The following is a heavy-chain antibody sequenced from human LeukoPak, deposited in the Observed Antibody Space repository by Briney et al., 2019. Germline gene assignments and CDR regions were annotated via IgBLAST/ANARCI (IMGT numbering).Heavy chain of an antibody. V-gene: IGHV3-74*01. CDR3: AKGLGIAARGAFDI. CDR2: IKSDGITT. J-gene: IGHJ3*02. CDR1: GFTFTNYW. D-gene: IGHD6-13*01. Sequence: GGSLRLSCAASGFTFTNYWIHWVRQAPGKGLMWVSRIKSDGITTNYADSVKGRFTISRDNAKNSLYLQMNSLRAEDMALYYCAKGLGIAARGAFDIWGQGTMVTVSS.